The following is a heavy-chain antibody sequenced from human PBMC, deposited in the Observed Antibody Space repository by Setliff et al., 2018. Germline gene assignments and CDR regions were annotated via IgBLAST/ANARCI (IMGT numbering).Heavy chain of an antibody. V-gene: IGHV4-59*11. J-gene: IGHJ4*02. CDR3: ARDFWYYDSSGYYEFPYFDY. Sequence: PSETLSLTCTVSGGSISSHYWSWIRQPPGKGLEWIGSIYYSGSTNYNPSLKSRVTISVDTSKNQLSLKLSSVTAADTAVYYCARDFWYYDSSGYYEFPYFDYWGQGTLVTVSS. CDR1: GGSISSHY. CDR2: IYYSGST. D-gene: IGHD3-22*01.